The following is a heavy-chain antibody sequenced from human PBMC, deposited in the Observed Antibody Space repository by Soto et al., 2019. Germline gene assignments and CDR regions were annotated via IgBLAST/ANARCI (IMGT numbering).Heavy chain of an antibody. D-gene: IGHD2-2*01. CDR3: ERGRYCSITRCSYYYYYGMDV. CDR2: IIPIFGTA. V-gene: IGHV1-69*01. CDR1: GGTFSSYA. J-gene: IGHJ6*02. Sequence: QVQLVQSGAEVKKPGSSVKVSCKASGGTFSSYAISWVLQAPGQGLEWMGGIIPIFGTANYAQKFQGRVTITADESTKTAYMGVSSLRYEDTAVYYCERGRYCSITRCSYYYYYGMDVWGQGTTVTGSS.